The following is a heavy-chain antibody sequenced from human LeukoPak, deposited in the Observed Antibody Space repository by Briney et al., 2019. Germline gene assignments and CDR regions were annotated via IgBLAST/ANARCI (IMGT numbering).Heavy chain of an antibody. CDR3: APWDLGDY. CDR1: GYISTNYP. D-gene: IGHD3-16*01. CDR2: INTKTGNP. J-gene: IGHJ4*02. V-gene: IGHV7-4-1*02. Sequence: ASVKVSCKASGYISTNYPMNWVRQAPGQGPEFMGWINTKTGNPIYARGFTGRFVFSLDTSVSTAYLQISSLKAEDTAVYYCAPWDLGDYWGQGTLVTVSS.